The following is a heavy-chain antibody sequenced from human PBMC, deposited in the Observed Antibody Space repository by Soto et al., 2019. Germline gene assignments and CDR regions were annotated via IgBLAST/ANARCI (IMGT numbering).Heavy chain of an antibody. CDR3: ANPMPLNNVLRFAFDY. V-gene: IGHV3-23*01. CDR2: ISGSGGST. D-gene: IGHD3-3*01. Sequence: GGSLRLSCAASGFTFSSYAMSWVRQAPGKGLEWVSAISGSGGSTYYADSVKGRFTISRDNSKNTLYLQMNSLRAEDTAVYYCANPMPLNNVLRFAFDYWGQGTLVTVSS. CDR1: GFTFSSYA. J-gene: IGHJ4*02.